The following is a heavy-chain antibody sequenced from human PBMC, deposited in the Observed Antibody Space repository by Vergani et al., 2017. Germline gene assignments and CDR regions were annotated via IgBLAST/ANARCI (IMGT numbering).Heavy chain of an antibody. J-gene: IGHJ2*01. CDR3: AKDLLTGTTFPRYCDL. CDR1: GFTFSSYA. Sequence: EVQLLESGGGLVQPGGSLRLSCAASGFTFSSYAMSWVRQAPGKGLEWVSGISGSGGSTYYADSVKGRFTISRDNSKNTLYLQMNSLRAEDTAVYYCAKDLLTGTTFPRYCDLWGRGTLVTVSS. CDR2: ISGSGGST. V-gene: IGHV3-23*01. D-gene: IGHD1-20*01.